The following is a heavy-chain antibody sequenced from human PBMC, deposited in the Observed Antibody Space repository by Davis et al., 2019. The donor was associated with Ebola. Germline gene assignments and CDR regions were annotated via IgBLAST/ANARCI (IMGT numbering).Heavy chain of an antibody. CDR3: ASYSTRNGVLVRSAYDY. J-gene: IGHJ4*02. Sequence: MPSETLSLTCTVSGGSISSSSYYWGWIRQPPGKGLEWIGIINYSGNTHYNPSLKTRVTISADTSKNQFSLKLSSVTAADTAVYYCASYSTRNGVLVRSAYDYWGQGTLVTASS. V-gene: IGHV4-39*01. CDR1: GGSISSSSYY. CDR2: INYSGNT. D-gene: IGHD2-8*01.